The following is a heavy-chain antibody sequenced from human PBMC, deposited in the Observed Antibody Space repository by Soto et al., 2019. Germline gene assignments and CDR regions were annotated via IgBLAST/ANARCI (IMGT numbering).Heavy chain of an antibody. J-gene: IGHJ4*02. CDR2: LSGSGTMR. CDR3: AKEAEENENVPIPGDN. V-gene: IGHV3-23*01. D-gene: IGHD1-1*01. CDR1: GFSFRNYA. Sequence: EVQLLESGGGLVQPGGSLRLSCAASGFSFRNYAMTWVRQAPGKGLERVSGLSGSGTMRYYADSVRGRFIISRDNAKNTLFLQMDNLRVEDSAVYYCAKEAEENENVPIPGDNWGQGTPVTVSS.